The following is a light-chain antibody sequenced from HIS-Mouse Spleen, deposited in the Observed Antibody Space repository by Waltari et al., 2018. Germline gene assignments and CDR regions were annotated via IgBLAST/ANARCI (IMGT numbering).Light chain of an antibody. CDR2: YKSDSDK. V-gene: IGLV5-45*02. J-gene: IGLJ3*02. CDR3: MIWHSSAWV. Sequence: QAVLTQPSSLSASPGASASLTCTLRSGINVGTYRIYWYQQKPGSPPQYLLRYKSDSDKHKGSGVPSRFSGSKDASANAGILLISGLQSEDEADYYCMIWHSSAWVFGGGTKLTVL. CDR1: SGINVGTYR.